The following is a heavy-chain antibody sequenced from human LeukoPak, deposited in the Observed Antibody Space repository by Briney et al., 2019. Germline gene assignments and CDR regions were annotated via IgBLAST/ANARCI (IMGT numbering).Heavy chain of an antibody. CDR3: ARAVNLHDYGDYVVGYYFDY. V-gene: IGHV1-18*01. D-gene: IGHD4-17*01. J-gene: IGHJ4*02. Sequence: GASVKVSCKASGYTFTSYGINWVRQAPGQGLEWMGWISAYNGNTNYAQKLQGRVTMTTDTSTSTAYMELRSLRSDDTAVYYCARAVNLHDYGDYVVGYYFDYWGQGTLVTVSS. CDR2: ISAYNGNT. CDR1: GYTFTSYG.